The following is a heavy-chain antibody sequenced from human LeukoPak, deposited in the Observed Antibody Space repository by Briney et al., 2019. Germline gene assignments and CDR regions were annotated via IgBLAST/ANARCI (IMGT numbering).Heavy chain of an antibody. CDR1: GFTFSSYA. D-gene: IGHD2-2*01. J-gene: IGHJ5*02. Sequence: GGSLRLSCAASGFTFSSYAMSWVRQAPGKGLEWVSAISGSGGSTYYADSVKGRFTISRDNSQNTLYLQMNSLRAEDTAVYYCAKMVVPAATDPNWFDPWGQGTLVTVSS. V-gene: IGHV3-23*01. CDR2: ISGSGGST. CDR3: AKMVVPAATDPNWFDP.